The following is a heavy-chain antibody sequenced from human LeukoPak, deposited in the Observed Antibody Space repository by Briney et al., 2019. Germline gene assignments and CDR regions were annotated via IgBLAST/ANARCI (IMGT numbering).Heavy chain of an antibody. CDR3: ATPKSIAAPPGAFDI. D-gene: IGHD6-6*01. J-gene: IGHJ3*02. V-gene: IGHV1-69*13. CDR1: GGTFSSYA. CDR2: IIPIFGTA. Sequence: ASVKVSCKASGGTFSSYAISWVRQAPGQGLEWMGGIIPIFGTANYAQKFQGRVTITADESTSTAYMELSSLRSEDTAVYYCATPKSIAAPPGAFDIWGQGTMVTVSS.